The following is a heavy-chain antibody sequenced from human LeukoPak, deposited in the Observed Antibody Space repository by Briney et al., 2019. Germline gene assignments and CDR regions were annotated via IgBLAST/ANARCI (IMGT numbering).Heavy chain of an antibody. CDR2: IRYDGSNK. D-gene: IGHD3-10*01. V-gene: IGHV3-30*02. CDR3: AKDGGSGSPSDMDV. Sequence: PGGSLRLSCAASGFTFSSYGMHWVRQAPGKGLEWVAFIRYDGSNKYYADSVKGRFTISRDNSKNTLYLQMNSLRAEDTAVYYCAKDGGSGSPSDMDVWGKGTTVTISS. CDR1: GFTFSSYG. J-gene: IGHJ6*04.